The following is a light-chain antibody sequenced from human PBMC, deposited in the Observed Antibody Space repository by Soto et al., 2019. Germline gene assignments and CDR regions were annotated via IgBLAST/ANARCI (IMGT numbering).Light chain of an antibody. J-gene: IGKJ4*01. CDR2: GAS. CDR1: QSISSD. Sequence: ELVSTQSPGTLSLSPVERARLSCRASQSISSDLAWYQQEPGQAPRLLIYGASTRATDVPARFSGSGSGTEFTLTISSLEPEDFAVYYCQQRSNWALTFGGGTKVDIK. CDR3: QQRSNWALT. V-gene: IGKV3-11*01.